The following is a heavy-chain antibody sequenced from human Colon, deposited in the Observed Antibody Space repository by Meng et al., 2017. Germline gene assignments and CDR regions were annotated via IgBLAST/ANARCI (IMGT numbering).Heavy chain of an antibody. V-gene: IGHV3-7*01. CDR1: GFTFSSSW. D-gene: IGHD3-9*01. CDR2: IKQDGSVK. Sequence: LKISCAASGFTFSSSWMAWVRQTPGKGLEWVANIKQDGSVKNHVDSVKGRFTVSRDNAENSLYLQMTSLRVEDTAIYYCARDPGFSAFDIWGQGTMVTVSS. J-gene: IGHJ3*02. CDR3: ARDPGFSAFDI.